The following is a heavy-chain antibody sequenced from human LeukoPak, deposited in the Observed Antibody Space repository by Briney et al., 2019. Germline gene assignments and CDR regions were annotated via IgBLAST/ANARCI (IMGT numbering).Heavy chain of an antibody. CDR2: IWHDGSHK. Sequence: WGSLRLSCAASGFTFSRYGMHWVRQTPGKGLEWVAIIWHDGSHKYYADSVKGRFTISRDSSNNTLSLQMNNLRAEDTAVYFCVRGVAVSGMEFFDYWGQGTQV. V-gene: IGHV3-33*01. CDR3: VRGVAVSGMEFFDY. CDR1: GFTFSRYG. D-gene: IGHD6-19*01. J-gene: IGHJ4*02.